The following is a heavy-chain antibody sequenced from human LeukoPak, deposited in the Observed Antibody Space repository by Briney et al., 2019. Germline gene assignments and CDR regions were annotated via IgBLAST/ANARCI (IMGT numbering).Heavy chain of an antibody. J-gene: IGHJ4*02. V-gene: IGHV3-23*01. D-gene: IGHD2-15*01. CDR1: GFTFSSYD. CDR3: ARSTGDCSGGTCYSDFDC. Sequence: GGSLRLSCAASGFTFSSYDMTWVRQTPGKGLEWVALISRSGGTTYYADSVKGRFTISRDNSKNTLYLQMNSLRAEDTAVYYCARSTGDCSGGTCYSDFDCWGQGTLVTVSS. CDR2: ISRSGGTT.